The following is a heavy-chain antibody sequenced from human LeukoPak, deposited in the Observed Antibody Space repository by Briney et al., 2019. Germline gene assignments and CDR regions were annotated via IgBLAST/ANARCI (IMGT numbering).Heavy chain of an antibody. V-gene: IGHV1-18*04. CDR1: GYTFTGYY. CDR2: ISAYNGNT. CDR3: ARARYSYGPYYYYYYMDV. J-gene: IGHJ6*03. D-gene: IGHD5-18*01. Sequence: ASVKVSCKASGYTFTGYYIHWVRQAPGQGLEWMGWISAYNGNTNYAQKLQGRVTMTTDTSTSTAYMELRSLRSDDTAVYYCARARYSYGPYYYYYYMDVWGKGTTVTISS.